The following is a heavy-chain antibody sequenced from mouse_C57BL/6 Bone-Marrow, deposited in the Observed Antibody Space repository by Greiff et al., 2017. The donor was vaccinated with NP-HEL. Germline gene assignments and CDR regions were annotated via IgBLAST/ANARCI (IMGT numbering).Heavy chain of an antibody. D-gene: IGHD3-2*02. CDR1: GYTFTSYG. CDR3: ARCRLPFAY. Sequence: VQLQQSGAELARPGASVKLSCKASGYTFTSYGISWVKQRTGQGLEWIGEIYPRSGNTYYNEKFKGKATLTADKSSSTAYMELRSLTSEDSAVYFCARCRLPFAYWGQGTLVTVSA. J-gene: IGHJ3*01. CDR2: IYPRSGNT. V-gene: IGHV1-81*01.